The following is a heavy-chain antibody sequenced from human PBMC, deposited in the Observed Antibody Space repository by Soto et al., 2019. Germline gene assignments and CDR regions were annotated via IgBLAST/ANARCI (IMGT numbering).Heavy chain of an antibody. CDR1: GGTISSYA. CDR3: ASGIVGATRAPLYYFDY. D-gene: IGHD1-26*01. Sequence: SGKVSCKASGGTISSYAISWVRQAPGQGLEWMGGIIPIFGTANYAQEFQGRVTITADKSTGTAYMELSSLRAEDTAVHYTASGIVGATRAPLYYFDYLGRGTLVAVSS. J-gene: IGHJ4*02. V-gene: IGHV1-69*06. CDR2: IIPIFGTA.